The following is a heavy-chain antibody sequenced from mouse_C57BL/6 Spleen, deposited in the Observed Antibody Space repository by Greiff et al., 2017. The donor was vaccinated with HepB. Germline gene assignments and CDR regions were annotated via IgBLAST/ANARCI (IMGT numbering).Heavy chain of an antibody. V-gene: IGHV1-69*01. J-gene: IGHJ1*03. Sequence: QVQLKQPGAELVMPGASVKLSCKASGYTFTSYWMHWVKQRPGQGLEWIGEIDPSDSYTNYNQKFKGKSTLTVDKSSSTAYMQLSSLTSEDSAVYYCARGNYGSSYPHWYFDVWGTGTTVTVSS. CDR2: IDPSDSYT. D-gene: IGHD1-1*01. CDR3: ARGNYGSSYPHWYFDV. CDR1: GYTFTSYW.